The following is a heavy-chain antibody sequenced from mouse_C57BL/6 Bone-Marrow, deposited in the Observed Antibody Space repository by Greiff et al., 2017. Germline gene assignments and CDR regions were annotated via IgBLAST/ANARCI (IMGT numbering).Heavy chain of an antibody. D-gene: IGHD2-5*01. CDR3: ARHYSNYGAY. J-gene: IGHJ3*01. CDR2: IYPRSGNT. V-gene: IGHV1-81*01. CDR1: GYTFTSYG. Sequence: VQVVESGAELARPGASVKLSCKASGYTFTSYGISWVKQRTGQGLEWIGEIYPRSGNTYYNEKFKGKATLTADKSASTAYMELRSLTSEDSAVYFCARHYSNYGAYWGQGTLVTVSA.